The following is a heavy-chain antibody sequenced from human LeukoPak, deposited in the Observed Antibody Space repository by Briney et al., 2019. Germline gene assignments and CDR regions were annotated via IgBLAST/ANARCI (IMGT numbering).Heavy chain of an antibody. J-gene: IGHJ4*02. V-gene: IGHV3-7*01. Sequence: GGSLTLSCAASGFTFSSYWMSWVRQAPGKGLEWVANIKQDGSEKYYVDSVKGRFTISRDNAKNSLYLQMNSLRAEDTAVYYCARVSSSGWYRGDYWGQGTLVTVSS. CDR1: GFTFSSYW. D-gene: IGHD6-19*01. CDR2: IKQDGSEK. CDR3: ARVSSSGWYRGDY.